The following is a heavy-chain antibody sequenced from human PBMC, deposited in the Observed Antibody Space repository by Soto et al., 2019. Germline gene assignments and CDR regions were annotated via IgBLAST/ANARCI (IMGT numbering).Heavy chain of an antibody. Sequence: QVQLVQSGAEVKKPGSSVKVSCKASGGTFSSYAISWVRQAPGQGLEWMGGIIPIFGTANYAQKFQGRVTITADESTSTAYMELSSLRSEDTAVYYCVTLKVYYYDSSGYYDDDYYGMDVWGQGTTVTVSS. CDR2: IIPIFGTA. CDR1: GGTFSSYA. CDR3: VTLKVYYYDSSGYYDDDYYGMDV. J-gene: IGHJ6*02. V-gene: IGHV1-69*01. D-gene: IGHD3-22*01.